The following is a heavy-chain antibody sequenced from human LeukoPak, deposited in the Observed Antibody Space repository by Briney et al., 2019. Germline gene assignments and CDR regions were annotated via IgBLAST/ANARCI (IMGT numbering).Heavy chain of an antibody. D-gene: IGHD6-19*01. CDR1: GGSISSGGYY. CDR3: ARRQWLGDYFDY. J-gene: IGHJ4*02. V-gene: IGHV4-31*03. Sequence: PSETLSLTCTVSGGSISSGGYYWSWIRQHPGKGLEWIGYIYYSGSTYYNPSLKSRVTISVDTSKNQFSLKLSSVTAADTAVYYCARRQWLGDYFDYWGQGTLVTVSS. CDR2: IYYSGST.